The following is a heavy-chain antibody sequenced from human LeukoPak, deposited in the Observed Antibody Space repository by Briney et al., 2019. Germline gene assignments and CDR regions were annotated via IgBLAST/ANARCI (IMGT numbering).Heavy chain of an antibody. D-gene: IGHD3-10*01. CDR1: GYTFTGYY. CDR3: ASRPGGRGRSPNYWCFDL. Sequence: GASVKVSCKASGYTFTGYYMHWVRQAPGQGLEWMGWINPNSGGTNYAQKFQGRVTMTRDTSISTAYMELSRLRSDDTAVYYCASRPGGRGRSPNYWCFDLWGRGTLVTVSS. V-gene: IGHV1-2*02. J-gene: IGHJ2*01. CDR2: INPNSGGT.